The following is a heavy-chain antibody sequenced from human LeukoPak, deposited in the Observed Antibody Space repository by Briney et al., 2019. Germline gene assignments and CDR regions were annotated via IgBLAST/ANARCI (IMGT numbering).Heavy chain of an antibody. CDR2: KKEDGSER. CDR3: ARDGSYDSSGYSHPDY. V-gene: IGHV3-7*03. Sequence: GGSLSLSCEGSAFFFIGHWMNWVGQPPGKGREWVASKKEDGSERQYVDSVKGRFSISRDNTKGSLFLQLNSLRAEDTAVYYCARDGSYDSSGYSHPDYWGQGTLVTVSS. D-gene: IGHD3-22*01. CDR1: AFFFIGHW. J-gene: IGHJ4*02.